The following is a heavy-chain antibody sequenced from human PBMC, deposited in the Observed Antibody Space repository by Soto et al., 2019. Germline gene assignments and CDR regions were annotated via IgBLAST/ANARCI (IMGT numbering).Heavy chain of an antibody. CDR3: ARDTGDYYDRSGCLQY. D-gene: IGHD3-22*01. CDR1: GGSISSGDHY. Sequence: MSLTCTVSGGSISSGDHYWNWIRQPPGKGLEWIGYIYYSGSTYYNPSLKSRVTMSVDTTENQFSLKLSSVTAADTAVYYCARDTGDYYDRSGCLQYWGHGILVTVSS. J-gene: IGHJ4*01. V-gene: IGHV4-30-4*01. CDR2: IYYSGST.